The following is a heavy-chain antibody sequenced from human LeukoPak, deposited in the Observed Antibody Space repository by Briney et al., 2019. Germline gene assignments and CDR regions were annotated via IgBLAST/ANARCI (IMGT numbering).Heavy chain of an antibody. Sequence: SETLSLTCTVSGGSISSSSYYWGWIRQPPGKGLEWIGSIYYSGSTYYNPSLKSRVTISVDTSKNQFSLKLSSVTAADTAVYYCARQAGRGVATIGLLLGKVKVWGQGTLVTVSS. CDR2: IYYSGST. CDR3: ARQAGRGVATIGLLLGKVKV. V-gene: IGHV4-39*01. D-gene: IGHD5-12*01. CDR1: GGSISSSSYY. J-gene: IGHJ4*02.